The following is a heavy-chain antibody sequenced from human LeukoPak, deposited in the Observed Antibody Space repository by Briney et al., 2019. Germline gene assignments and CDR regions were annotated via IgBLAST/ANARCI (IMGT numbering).Heavy chain of an antibody. CDR2: ISTSSTTI. D-gene: IGHD2-15*01. CDR1: GFTFSIYS. CDR3: AKEMGYCTGGSCYSWFDY. J-gene: IGHJ5*01. V-gene: IGHV3-48*01. Sequence: PGGSLRLSYAASGFTFSIYSMRWVRQAPGKGLEWLSYISTSSTTIYYADSVKGRFTISRDDARNSLSLQTNSLRADDTAVYYCAKEMGYCTGGSCYSWFDYWGQGPLVTVSS.